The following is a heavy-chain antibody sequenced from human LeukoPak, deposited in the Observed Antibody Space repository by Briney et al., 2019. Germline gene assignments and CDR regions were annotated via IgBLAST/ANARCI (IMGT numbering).Heavy chain of an antibody. D-gene: IGHD3-16*01. Sequence: GGSLTLSCAASGFTFSSYAMSWVRQAPGKGLEWVSAISGSGGSTYYADSVKGRFTISRDNSKNTLYLQMNSLRAEDTAVYYCAKDLNRVITGSFDYGGQGNVVTVTA. CDR1: GFTFSSYA. CDR3: AKDLNRVITGSFDY. CDR2: ISGSGGST. V-gene: IGHV3-23*01. J-gene: IGHJ4*02.